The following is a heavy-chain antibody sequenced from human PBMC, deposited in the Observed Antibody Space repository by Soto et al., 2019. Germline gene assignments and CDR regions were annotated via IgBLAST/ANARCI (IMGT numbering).Heavy chain of an antibody. V-gene: IGHV3-11*01. Sequence: PGGSLRLSCAVSGFTFSDYYMSWIRQAPGKGLEWVSYISSSGSTKYYADSVKGRFTISRDNAKNSLYLQMNSLRADDTALYYCARGRSYGDYVENWFDPWGQGTLVTVSS. CDR1: GFTFSDYY. CDR3: ARGRSYGDYVENWFDP. CDR2: ISSSGSTK. D-gene: IGHD3-16*01. J-gene: IGHJ5*02.